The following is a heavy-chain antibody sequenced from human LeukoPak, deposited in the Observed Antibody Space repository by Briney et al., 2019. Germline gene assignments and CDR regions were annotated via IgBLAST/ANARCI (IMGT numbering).Heavy chain of an antibody. J-gene: IGHJ4*02. V-gene: IGHV4-39*07. CDR3: ARVTGYMTEDYFDY. Sequence: SETLSLTCTVSGDSISSSNYYWGWIRQPPGKGLEWIGNIYYTGSTNYNPSLKSRVTISVATSKNQFSLKLSSVTAADTAVYYCARVTGYMTEDYFDYWGQGTLITVSS. CDR2: IYYTGST. D-gene: IGHD6-13*01. CDR1: GDSISSSNYY.